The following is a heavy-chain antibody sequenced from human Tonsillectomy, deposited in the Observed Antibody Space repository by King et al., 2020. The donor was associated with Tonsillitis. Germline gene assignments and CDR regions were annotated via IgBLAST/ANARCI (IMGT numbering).Heavy chain of an antibody. Sequence: VQLVESGGGLVQPGGSLRLSCAASGFTFSSYSMNWVRQAPGMGLEWVSYISSSSSTIYYADSVRGRFTISRDNAKNSLYLQMNSLRDEDTAVYYCARVAPGVVVSPPADHWGQGTLVTVSS. J-gene: IGHJ4*02. CDR3: ARVAPGVVVSPPADH. CDR1: GFTFSSYS. CDR2: ISSSSSTI. D-gene: IGHD2-15*01. V-gene: IGHV3-48*02.